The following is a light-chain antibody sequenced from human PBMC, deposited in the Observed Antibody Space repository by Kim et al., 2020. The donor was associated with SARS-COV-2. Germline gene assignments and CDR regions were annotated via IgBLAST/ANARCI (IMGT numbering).Light chain of an antibody. CDR1: QSISSW. J-gene: IGKJ1*01. Sequence: DIQMTQYPSTLSASVGDRVTITCRASQSISSWLTWYQQKPGKAPKLLIYKASSLESGVPSRFNGSRSGTEFTLTISSLQPDDFATYYCQQYNSDSTFGQGTKVDIK. CDR2: KAS. CDR3: QQYNSDST. V-gene: IGKV1-5*03.